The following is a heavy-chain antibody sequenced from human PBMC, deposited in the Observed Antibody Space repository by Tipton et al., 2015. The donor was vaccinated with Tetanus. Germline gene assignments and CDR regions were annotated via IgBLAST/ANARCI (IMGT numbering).Heavy chain of an antibody. Sequence: LRLSCNVSGVSVTTYHWSWIRQPPGKGLEWIGYITDTGRTNYSPSLRKRHTISIDTSKTHFSLRLDSVTADDTDVYYCATDRRGPGEVRGLDNWGQGTLITVSS. CDR3: ATDRRGPGEVRGLDN. V-gene: IGHV4-59*02. CDR2: ITDTGRT. D-gene: IGHD3-10*01. CDR1: GVSVTTYH. J-gene: IGHJ4*02.